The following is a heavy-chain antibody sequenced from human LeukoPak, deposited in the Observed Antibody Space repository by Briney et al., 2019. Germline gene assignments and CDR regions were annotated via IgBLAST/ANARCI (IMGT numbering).Heavy chain of an antibody. D-gene: IGHD5-24*01. CDR3: ARGTSDGNFDY. J-gene: IGHJ4*02. CDR2: ISGSGGST. Sequence: PGGSLRLSCAASGFTFSSYAMSWARQAPGKGLEWVSAISGSGGSTYYADSVKGRFTISRDNSKNTLYLQMNSLRAEDTALYYCARGTSDGNFDYWGQGTLVTVSS. V-gene: IGHV3-23*01. CDR1: GFTFSSYA.